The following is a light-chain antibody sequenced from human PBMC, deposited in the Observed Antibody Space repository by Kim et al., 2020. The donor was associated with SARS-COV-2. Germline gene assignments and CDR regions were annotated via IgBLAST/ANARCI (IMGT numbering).Light chain of an antibody. CDR2: GAS. CDR1: QSVNSN. J-gene: IGKJ2*03. Sequence: EIVMTQSPATLSVSPGERATLSCRASQSVNSNLAWYQQKPGQAPRLLIYGASTRATGIPARFSGSGSGTDFTLTISSLQSEDFAVYYCQQYYTWPPNSFGQGTKLEI. CDR3: QQYYTWPPNS. V-gene: IGKV3-15*01.